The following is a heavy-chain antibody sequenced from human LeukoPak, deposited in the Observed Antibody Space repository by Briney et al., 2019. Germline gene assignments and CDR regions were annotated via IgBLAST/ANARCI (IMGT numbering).Heavy chain of an antibody. V-gene: IGHV4-34*01. CDR1: GGSFSGYY. D-gene: IGHD6-13*01. Sequence: SETLSLTCAVYGGSFSGYYWSWIRQPPGKGLEWIGEINHSGSTNYNPSLKSRVTISVDTSKNQFSLKLSSVTAADTAVYYCARPGYSSRRRYWFDPWGQGTLVTVSS. J-gene: IGHJ5*02. CDR3: ARPGYSSRRRYWFDP. CDR2: INHSGST.